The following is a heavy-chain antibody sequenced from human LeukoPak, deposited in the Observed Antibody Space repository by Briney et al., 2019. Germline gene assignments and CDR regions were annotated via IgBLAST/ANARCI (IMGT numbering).Heavy chain of an antibody. J-gene: IGHJ3*02. D-gene: IGHD2-15*01. CDR3: ARAYCSGGSCYRWDAFDI. V-gene: IGHV1-69*13. CDR1: GGTFSSYA. Sequence: SVKVSCKASGGTFSSYAISWVRQAPGQGLEWRGGIIPVFGTANYAQKFQGRVTITADESTSTAYMELSSLRSEDTAVYYCARAYCSGGSCYRWDAFDIWGQGTMVTVSS. CDR2: IIPVFGTA.